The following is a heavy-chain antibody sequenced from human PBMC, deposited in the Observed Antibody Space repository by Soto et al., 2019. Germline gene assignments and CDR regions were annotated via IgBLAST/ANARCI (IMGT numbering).Heavy chain of an antibody. D-gene: IGHD2-2*01. V-gene: IGHV3-15*01. CDR3: TTDKVSVVPAANEWGDAFDI. J-gene: IGHJ3*02. Sequence: GGSLRLSCAASGFTFSNAWMSWVRQAPGKGLEWVGHIKSKTDGGTTDYAAPVKGRFTISRDDSKNTLYLQMNSLKTEDTAVYYCTTDKVSVVPAANEWGDAFDIWGQGTMVTVSS. CDR1: GFTFSNAW. CDR2: IKSKTDGGTT.